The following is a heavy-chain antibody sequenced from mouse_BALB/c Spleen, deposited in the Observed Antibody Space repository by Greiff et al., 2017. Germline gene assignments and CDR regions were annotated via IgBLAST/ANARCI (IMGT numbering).Heavy chain of an antibody. J-gene: IGHJ2*01. CDR2: INSNGGST. CDR1: GFTFSSYG. Sequence: EVMLVESGGGLVQPGGSLKLSCAASGFTFSSYGMSWVRQTPDKRLELVATINSNGGSTYYPDSVKGRFTISRDNAKNTLYLQMSSLKSEDTAMYYCARDPYGNSVFDYWGQGTTLTVSS. D-gene: IGHD2-10*02. CDR3: ARDPYGNSVFDY. V-gene: IGHV5-6-3*01.